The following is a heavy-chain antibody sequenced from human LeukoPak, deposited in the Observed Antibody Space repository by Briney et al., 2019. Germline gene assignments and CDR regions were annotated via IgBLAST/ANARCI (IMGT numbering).Heavy chain of an antibody. CDR2: IYYSGST. Sequence: SETLSLTCTVSGGSISRYYWSWIRQPPGKGLEWIGYIYYSGSTNHNPSLKSRVSISAATSKNQFSLKLSSVTAADTAVYYCARHLYSSGWHDAFDIWGQGTMVTVSS. CDR1: GGSISRYY. D-gene: IGHD6-19*01. CDR3: ARHLYSSGWHDAFDI. J-gene: IGHJ3*02. V-gene: IGHV4-59*08.